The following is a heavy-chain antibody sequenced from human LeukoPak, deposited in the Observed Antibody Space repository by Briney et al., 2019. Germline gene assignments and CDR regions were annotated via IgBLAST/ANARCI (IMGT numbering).Heavy chain of an antibody. V-gene: IGHV4-39*01. D-gene: IGHD2-15*01. CDR3: ARRAHCTGGSCNPV. J-gene: IGHJ6*02. CDR1: GDSMSSSNYY. CDR2: IYYGGST. Sequence: SETLSLTCTVSGDSMSSSNYYWVWIRQPPGKGLEWIGSIYYGGSTYYNPSLKSRVTISLDTSKNQFSVKLSSVTAADTAGYYCARRAHCTGGSCNPVWGQGTTVTVSS.